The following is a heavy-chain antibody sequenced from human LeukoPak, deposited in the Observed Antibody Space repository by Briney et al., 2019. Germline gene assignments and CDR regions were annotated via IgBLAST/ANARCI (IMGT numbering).Heavy chain of an antibody. CDR2: INHSGST. CDR3: ARGLPIISMLRGVKPSVMFDS. D-gene: IGHD3-10*01. CDR1: GGSFSGYY. J-gene: IGHJ5*01. V-gene: IGHV4-34*01. Sequence: SETLSLTCAAYGGSFSGYYWSWIRQPPGKGLEWIGEINHSGSTNYNPSLTSRLTISIDTSKTQFALRLSSVTAADTAVYYCARGLPIISMLRGVKPSVMFDSWGQGTLVTVSS.